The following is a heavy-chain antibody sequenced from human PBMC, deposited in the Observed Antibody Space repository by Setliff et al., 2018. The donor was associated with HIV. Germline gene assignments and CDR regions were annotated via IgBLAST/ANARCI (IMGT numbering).Heavy chain of an antibody. J-gene: IGHJ4*02. CDR3: AACVLQSGGLTGSYPGGFDY. CDR1: GYTFSNYG. Sequence: ASVKVSCKASGYTFSNYGLSWVRQAPGQGLAWVGWINAFTGKTHYAQDFQGRVAVTTDTSTDTSYMELRSLRSDDTAIYYCAACVLQSGGLTGSYPGGFDYWGQGSLVTVSS. CDR2: INAFTGKT. V-gene: IGHV1-18*01. D-gene: IGHD1-26*01.